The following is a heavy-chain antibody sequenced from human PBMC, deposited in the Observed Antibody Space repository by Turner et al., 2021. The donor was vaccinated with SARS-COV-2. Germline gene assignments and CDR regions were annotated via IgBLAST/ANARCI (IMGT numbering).Heavy chain of an antibody. Sequence: VPLVESGVCLIPPGGSLRLSCAASGFTVSSSYMNWVRQARGKGQGGGSIIYRGGSTYYAVSVKAPYTISREKLKNTLFLQMDSLRGEDTAVYYCARETREARFDPWGQGTLVTVSS. CDR2: IYRGGST. D-gene: IGHD1-26*01. CDR3: ARETREARFDP. J-gene: IGHJ5*02. CDR1: GFTVSSSY. V-gene: IGHV3-53*01.